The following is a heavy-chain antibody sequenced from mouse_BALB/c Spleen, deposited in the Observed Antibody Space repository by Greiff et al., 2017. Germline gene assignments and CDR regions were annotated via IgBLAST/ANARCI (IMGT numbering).Heavy chain of an antibody. CDR1: GFSLTSYG. CDR3: ARTHYYGSPWFAY. CDR2: IWAGGST. Sequence: VMLVESGPGLVAPSQSLSITCTVSGFSLTSYGVHWVHQPPGKGLEWLGVIWAGGSTNYNSALMSRLSISKDNSKSQVFLKMNSLQTDDTAMYYCARTHYYGSPWFAYWGQGTLVTVSA. D-gene: IGHD1-1*01. J-gene: IGHJ3*01. V-gene: IGHV2-9*02.